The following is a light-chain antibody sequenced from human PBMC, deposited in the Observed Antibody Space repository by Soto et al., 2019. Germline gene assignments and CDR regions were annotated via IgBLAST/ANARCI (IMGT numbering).Light chain of an antibody. J-gene: IGKJ4*01. Sequence: EIVLTQSPATLSLSPGERATLSCRASQSISSYLAWYQQKPGQAPRLLIFDVSNRATGIPARFSGSGSGTDFTLTISSLGPDDFAVYYCQQRSNWPLTFGGGTKVEIK. V-gene: IGKV3-11*01. CDR2: DVS. CDR3: QQRSNWPLT. CDR1: QSISSY.